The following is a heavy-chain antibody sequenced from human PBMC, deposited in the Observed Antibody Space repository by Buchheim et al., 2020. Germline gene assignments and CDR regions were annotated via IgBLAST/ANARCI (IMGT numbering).Heavy chain of an antibody. V-gene: IGHV4-4*02. CDR1: GASMYSNNW. CDR3: AKGTSGTFFY. CDR2: IFHTGST. Sequence: QVQLQESGPGLVKPSGTLSLTCTVSGASMYSNNWWTWVRQAPGKGLEWIGEIFHTGSTAYNPSLKSRVALPVDKSKNPFSHKVTSVTAADTAVYYCAKGTSGTFFYWGQGTL. D-gene: IGHD3-3*02. J-gene: IGHJ4*02.